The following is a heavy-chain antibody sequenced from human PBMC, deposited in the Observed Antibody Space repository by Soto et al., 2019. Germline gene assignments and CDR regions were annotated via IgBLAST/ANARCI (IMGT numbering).Heavy chain of an antibody. CDR1: GGSWNSVY. Sequence: SETLPLTCAVDGGSWNSVYWSLIRQPPGKGLEWIGEVNYSGTTNYNPSLTSRVTISIYTSNYQFSLKLSSVTAADTAISYCARGDYYDGRGYWGRSPVAEYFHHWGRGPLVTVSS. V-gene: IGHV4-34*01. CDR3: ARGDYYDGRGYWGRSPVAEYFHH. CDR2: VNYSGTT. D-gene: IGHD3-22*01. J-gene: IGHJ1*01.